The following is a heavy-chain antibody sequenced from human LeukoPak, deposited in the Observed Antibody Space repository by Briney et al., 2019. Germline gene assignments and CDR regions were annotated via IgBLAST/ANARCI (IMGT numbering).Heavy chain of an antibody. Sequence: GGSLRLSCAASGFTFSSYGMHWVRQAPGKGLEWMSFIKYDGTDTYYADSVKGRFTISGDNSKNTLYLQMNSLRAEDTAVYYCAKDLYDSSGYYHFDYWGQGTLVTVSS. D-gene: IGHD3-22*01. CDR1: GFTFSSYG. J-gene: IGHJ4*02. CDR2: IKYDGTDT. CDR3: AKDLYDSSGYYHFDY. V-gene: IGHV3-30*02.